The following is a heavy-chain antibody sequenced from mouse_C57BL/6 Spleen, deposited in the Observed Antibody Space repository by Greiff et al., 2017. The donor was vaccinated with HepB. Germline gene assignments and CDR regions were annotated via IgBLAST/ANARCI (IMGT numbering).Heavy chain of an antibody. D-gene: IGHD2-12*01. CDR3: AREVTLGYFDV. J-gene: IGHJ1*03. CDR2: ISSGSSTI. CDR1: GFTFSDYG. Sequence: EVKLQESGGGLVKPGGSLKLSCAASGFTFSDYGMHWVRQAPEKGLEWVAYISSGSSTIYYADTVKGRFTISRDNAKNTLFLQMTSLRSEDTAMYYCAREVTLGYFDVWGTGTTVTVSS. V-gene: IGHV5-17*01.